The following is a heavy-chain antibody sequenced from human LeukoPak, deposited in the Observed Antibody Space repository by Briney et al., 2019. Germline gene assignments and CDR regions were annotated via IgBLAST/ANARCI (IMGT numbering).Heavy chain of an antibody. J-gene: IGHJ4*02. D-gene: IGHD6-13*01. CDR1: GFTFDDYA. CDR2: ISWNSGSI. CDR3: AEDMSSSSWYIDY. V-gene: IGHV3-9*03. Sequence: GGSLRLSCAASGFTFDDYAMHWVRQAPGKGLEWVSGISWNSGSIGYADSVKGRFTISRDNAKNSLYLQMNSLRAEDMALYYCAEDMSSSSWYIDYWGQGTLVTVSS.